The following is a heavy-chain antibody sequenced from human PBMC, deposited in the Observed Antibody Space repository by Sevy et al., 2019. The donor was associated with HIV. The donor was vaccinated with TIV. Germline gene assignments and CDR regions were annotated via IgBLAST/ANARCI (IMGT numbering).Heavy chain of an antibody. Sequence: ASVKVSCKASGYTFTSYAMNWVRQAPGQGLEWMGWINTNAGNPTYAQGFTGRFVFSLDTSVSTAYLQISSLKAEDTAVYYCARAALRAVADPPDYWGQGTLVTVSS. CDR2: INTNAGNP. V-gene: IGHV7-4-1*02. CDR3: ARAALRAVADPPDY. CDR1: GYTFTSYA. J-gene: IGHJ4*02. D-gene: IGHD6-19*01.